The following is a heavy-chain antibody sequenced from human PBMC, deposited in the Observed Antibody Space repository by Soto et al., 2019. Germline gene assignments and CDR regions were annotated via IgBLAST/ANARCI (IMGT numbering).Heavy chain of an antibody. CDR3: ARGQYQLLFDYYYYYGMDV. J-gene: IGHJ6*02. V-gene: IGHV6-1*01. Sequence: SQTLSLTCAISGDSVSSNSAAWNWIRRSPSRGLEWLGSTYYRSKWYNDYAVSVKSRITINPDTSKNQFSLQLNSVTPEDTAVYYCARGQYQLLFDYYYYYGMDVWGQGTTVTVSS. CDR1: GDSVSSNSAA. D-gene: IGHD2-2*01. CDR2: TYYRSKWYN.